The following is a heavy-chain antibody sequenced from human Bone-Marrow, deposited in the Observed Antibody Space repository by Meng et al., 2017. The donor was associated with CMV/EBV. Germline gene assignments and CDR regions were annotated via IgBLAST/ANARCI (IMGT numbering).Heavy chain of an antibody. CDR3: ARVDDYTGYYGMDV. CDR1: GGSFSGYY. D-gene: IGHD4-11*01. CDR2: INHSGST. V-gene: IGHV4-34*01. J-gene: IGHJ6*02. Sequence: SETLSLTCAVYGGSFSGYYWSWIRQPPGKGLEWIGEINHSGSTNYNPSLKSRVTISVDTSKNQFSLKLSSVTAADTAVYYCARVDDYTGYYGMDVWGQGTTVTVSS.